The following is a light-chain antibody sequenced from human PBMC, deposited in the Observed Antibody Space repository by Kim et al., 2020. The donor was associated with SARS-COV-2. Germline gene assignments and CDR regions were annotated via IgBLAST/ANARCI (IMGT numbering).Light chain of an antibody. V-gene: IGLV2-11*01. CDR1: SSDVGGYNY. J-gene: IGLJ3*02. CDR3: CSYAGSNWV. CDR2: DVS. Sequence: PGQSVTISCTGTSSDVGGYNYVSWYQQHPGKAPKLIIYDVSKRPSGVPDRFSGSKSGNTASLTISGLQAEDEADYYCCSYAGSNWVFGGGTQLTVL.